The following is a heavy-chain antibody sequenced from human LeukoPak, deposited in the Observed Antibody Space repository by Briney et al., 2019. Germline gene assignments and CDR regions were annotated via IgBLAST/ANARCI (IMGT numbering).Heavy chain of an antibody. CDR3: AVGGSSWYYFDY. Sequence: ASVKVSCKASGGTFSSYTISWVRQAPGQGLEWMGRIIPILGIANYAQKFQGRVTITADKSTSTAYMEQSSLRSEDTAVYYCAVGGSSWYYFDYWGQGTLVTVSS. CDR2: IIPILGIA. D-gene: IGHD6-13*01. V-gene: IGHV1-69*02. J-gene: IGHJ4*02. CDR1: GGTFSSYT.